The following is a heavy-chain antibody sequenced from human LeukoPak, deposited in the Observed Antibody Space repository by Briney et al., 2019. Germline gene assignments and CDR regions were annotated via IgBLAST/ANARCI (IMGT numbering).Heavy chain of an antibody. CDR3: ARETRIYGGNPIDY. CDR2: IYYSGST. V-gene: IGHV4-39*07. CDR1: GGSISSSSYY. D-gene: IGHD4-23*01. Sequence: SEILSLTCTVSGGSISSSSYYWGWIRQPPGKGLEWIGSIYYSGSTNYNPSLKSRVTISVDTSKNQFSLKLSSVTAADTAVYYCARETRIYGGNPIDYWGQGTLVTVSS. J-gene: IGHJ4*02.